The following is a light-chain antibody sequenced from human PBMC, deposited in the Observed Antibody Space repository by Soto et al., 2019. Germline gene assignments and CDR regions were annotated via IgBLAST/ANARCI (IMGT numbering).Light chain of an antibody. CDR3: QQRSNWPLT. V-gene: IGKV3-11*01. CDR2: DAS. CDR1: QSVSNS. J-gene: IGKJ4*01. Sequence: EIVLTQSPAPLSLSPGERATLSCRASQSVSNSLAWYQQKPGQAPRLLIYDASNMATGIPARFSGSGSGTDFTLTISSLEPGDSAIYYCQQRSNWPLTFCGGTKVELK.